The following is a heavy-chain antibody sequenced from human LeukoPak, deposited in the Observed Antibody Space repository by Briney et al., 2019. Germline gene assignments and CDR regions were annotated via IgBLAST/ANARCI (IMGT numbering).Heavy chain of an antibody. Sequence: PSETLSLTCTVSGDSISDYYCSWIRQPPGKGLEWIGYIYYSGITNYNPSLKSRVTISVDTSKNQFSLKLSSVTAADTAVYYCARDRGVAGSFDYWGQGTLVTVSS. CDR1: GDSISDYY. D-gene: IGHD6-19*01. CDR2: IYYSGIT. J-gene: IGHJ4*02. V-gene: IGHV4-59*01. CDR3: ARDRGVAGSFDY.